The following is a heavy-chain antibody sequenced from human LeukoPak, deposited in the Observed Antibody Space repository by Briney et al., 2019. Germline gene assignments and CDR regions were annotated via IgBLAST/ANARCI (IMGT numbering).Heavy chain of an antibody. J-gene: IGHJ4*02. CDR2: VSYDGSDK. CDR3: ARGSRGPDY. CDR1: GFTFSNYD. D-gene: IGHD3-22*01. V-gene: IGHV3-33*05. Sequence: GGSLRLSCAASGFTFSNYDMYWVRQAPGRGLDWVAVVSYDGSDKYYADSVKGRFTISRDNSKNTLYLQMTGLRVEDTAVYYCARGSRGPDYWGQGALVTVSS.